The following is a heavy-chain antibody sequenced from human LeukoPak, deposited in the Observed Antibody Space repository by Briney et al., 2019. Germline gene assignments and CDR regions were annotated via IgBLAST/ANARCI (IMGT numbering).Heavy chain of an antibody. J-gene: IGHJ6*02. CDR2: ISSSSSYI. Sequence: GGSLRLSCAASGFTFSSYSMTWVRQAPGKGLEWVSSISSSSSYIYYADSVKGRFTISRDNAKNSLYLQMNSLRAEDTAVYYCARGVPDSSGWLGQYYYYYYGMDVWGQGTTVTVSS. D-gene: IGHD6-19*01. CDR3: ARGVPDSSGWLGQYYYYYYGMDV. CDR1: GFTFSSYS. V-gene: IGHV3-21*01.